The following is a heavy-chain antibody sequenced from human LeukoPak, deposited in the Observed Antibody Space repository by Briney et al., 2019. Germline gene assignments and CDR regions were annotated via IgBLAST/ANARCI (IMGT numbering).Heavy chain of an antibody. Sequence: SETLSLTCTVSGGSISSGDYYWSWIRQPPGKGLEWIGYIYYSGSTYYNPSLKSRVTISVGTSKNQFSLKLTSVTAADSAVYYCATYYSDSSAYVHYLDSWGRGTLVTVSS. CDR1: GGSISSGDYY. CDR3: ATYYSDSSAYVHYLDS. J-gene: IGHJ4*02. V-gene: IGHV4-30-4*08. D-gene: IGHD3-22*01. CDR2: IYYSGST.